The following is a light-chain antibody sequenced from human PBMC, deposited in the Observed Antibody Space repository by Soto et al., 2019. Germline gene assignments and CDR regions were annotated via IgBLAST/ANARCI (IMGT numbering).Light chain of an antibody. CDR3: QQYLSYPYP. V-gene: IGKV1-8*01. CDR1: QGISSY. Sequence: AIRMTQSPSSFSASTGDRVTITCRASQGISSYLAWYQQKPGKAPKLLIYAAATLQMGAPSRFSASGSGTDFTLTISRLQSEDFETYYCQQYLSYPYPFGQANKLQI. CDR2: AAA. J-gene: IGKJ2*01.